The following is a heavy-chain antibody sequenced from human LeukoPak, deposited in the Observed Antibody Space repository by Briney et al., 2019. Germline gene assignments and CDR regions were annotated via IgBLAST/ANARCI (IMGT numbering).Heavy chain of an antibody. CDR1: GYSFTSYW. CDR3: AKSSTRGIRAPFDY. D-gene: IGHD3-10*01. Sequence: GESLKISCKGSGYSFTSYWIDWVRQMPGKGLEWVGIIYPDDSDTRYSPSFQGQVTISADKSINTAYLQWSSLKASDTAMYYCAKSSTRGIRAPFDYWGQGTLVTVSS. V-gene: IGHV5-51*01. J-gene: IGHJ4*02. CDR2: IYPDDSDT.